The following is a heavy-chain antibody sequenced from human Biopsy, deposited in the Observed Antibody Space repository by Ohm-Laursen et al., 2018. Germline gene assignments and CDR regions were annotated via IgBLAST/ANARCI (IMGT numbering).Heavy chain of an antibody. D-gene: IGHD3-22*01. CDR3: TKNTQWEASGYLDAFHI. CDR2: ISWSSDSI. J-gene: IGHJ3*02. V-gene: IGHV3-9*01. CDR1: GFRFDNTG. Sequence: SLRLSCAASGFRFDNTGMHWVRQGPGKGLEWVAGISWSSDSITYAKSVTGRFTISRDNGENSLYLQMNSLRPEDTALYYCTKNTQWEASGYLDAFHIWGHGAMVTVSS.